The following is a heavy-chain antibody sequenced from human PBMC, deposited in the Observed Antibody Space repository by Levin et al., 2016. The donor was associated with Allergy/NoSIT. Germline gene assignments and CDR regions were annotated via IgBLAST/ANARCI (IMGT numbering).Heavy chain of an antibody. CDR2: MYVSGTT. Sequence: LRLSCTVSGDSITIGSHYWGWIRQPAGKGPEYIGRMYVSGTTNYNPSLESRVTISMDTSKNQILLTVNSVTAADTAVYYCVRAAGYGENWFDPWGPGTLVTVSS. V-gene: IGHV4-61*02. CDR1: GDSITIGSHY. D-gene: IGHD4-17*01. J-gene: IGHJ5*02. CDR3: VRAAGYGENWFDP.